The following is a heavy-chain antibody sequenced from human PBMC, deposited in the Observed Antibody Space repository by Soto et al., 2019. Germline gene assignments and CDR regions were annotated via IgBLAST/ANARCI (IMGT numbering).Heavy chain of an antibody. D-gene: IGHD3-22*01. V-gene: IGHV1-69*01. Sequence: QVQLVQSGAEVKKPGSSVKVSCKASGGTFSSYAISWVRQAPGQGLEWMGGIIPIFGTANYAQKFQGRVTITADESTSTAYMELSRLRSEDTAVYYCTEESYESSGLVGAGAFDIWGQGTMVTVSS. CDR1: GGTFSSYA. CDR2: IIPIFGTA. J-gene: IGHJ3*02. CDR3: TEESYESSGLVGAGAFDI.